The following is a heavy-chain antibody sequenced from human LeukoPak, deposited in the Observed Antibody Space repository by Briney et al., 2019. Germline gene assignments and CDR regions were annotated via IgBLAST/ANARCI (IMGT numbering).Heavy chain of an antibody. V-gene: IGHV3-23*01. CDR2: ITGSGDTT. D-gene: IGHD1-26*01. CDR1: GFTFNSYA. J-gene: IGHJ4*02. CDR3: ARDRIKSGSYYFDY. Sequence: GGSLRLSCAASGFTFNSYAMSWVRQAPGKGLELVSSITGSGDTTYYADSVKGRFTISRDNAKNSMYLQMNSLRAEDTAVYYCARDRIKSGSYYFDYWGQGTLVTVSS.